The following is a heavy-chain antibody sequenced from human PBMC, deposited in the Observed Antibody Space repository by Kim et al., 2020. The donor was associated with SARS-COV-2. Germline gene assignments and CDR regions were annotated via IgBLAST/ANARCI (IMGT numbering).Heavy chain of an antibody. V-gene: IGHV1-46*01. J-gene: IGHJ4*02. CDR3: ARASGSGIQRTHIDY. CDR2: INPSGGST. CDR1: GYTFTSYY. Sequence: ASVKVSCKASGYTFTSYYMHWVRQTPGQGLEWMGIINPSGGSTSYAQKFQGRVTMTRDTSTSTVYMELSSLRSEDTAVYYCARASGSGIQRTHIDYWGQGTLVTVSS. D-gene: IGHD3-10*01.